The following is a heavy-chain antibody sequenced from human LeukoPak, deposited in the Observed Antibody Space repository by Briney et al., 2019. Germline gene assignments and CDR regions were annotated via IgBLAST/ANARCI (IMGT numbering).Heavy chain of an antibody. V-gene: IGHV1-18*01. J-gene: IGHJ4*02. D-gene: IGHD1-26*01. CDR1: GYTFTSYG. CDR3: ARDKGEWELLGGYYFDY. Sequence: GASVKVSCKASGYTFTSYGISWVRQAPGQGLEWMGWISAYNGNTNYAQKLQGRVTMTTDTSTSTAYMELRSLRSDDTAVYYCARDKGEWELLGGYYFDYWGQGTLVTVSS. CDR2: ISAYNGNT.